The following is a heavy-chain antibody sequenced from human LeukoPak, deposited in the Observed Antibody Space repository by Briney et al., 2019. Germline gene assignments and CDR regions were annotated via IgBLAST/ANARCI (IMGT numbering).Heavy chain of an antibody. J-gene: IGHJ5*02. CDR3: VKVTADGFVDP. D-gene: IGHD2-21*02. V-gene: IGHV3-9*01. CDR2: IGWNSGGI. Sequence: GGSLRLSCAASGFTFDDYAMHWVRQAPGKGLEWVSGIGWNSGGIVYADSVKGRFTISRDNAKNSLYLQMNSLGAEDTALYYCVKVTADGFVDPWGQGTLVTVSS. CDR1: GFTFDDYA.